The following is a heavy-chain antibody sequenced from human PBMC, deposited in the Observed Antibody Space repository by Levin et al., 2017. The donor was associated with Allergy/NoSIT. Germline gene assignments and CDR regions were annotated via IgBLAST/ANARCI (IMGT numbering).Heavy chain of an antibody. CDR3: ARSRSMATRDDY. CDR1: GYTFTSYG. J-gene: IGHJ4*02. Sequence: GESLKISCKASGYTFTSYGISWVRQAPGQGLEWMGWISAYNGNTNYAQKLQGRVTMTTDTSTSTAYMELRSLRSDDTAVYYCARSRSMATRDDYWGQGTLVTVSA. V-gene: IGHV1-18*01. D-gene: IGHD5-24*01. CDR2: ISAYNGNT.